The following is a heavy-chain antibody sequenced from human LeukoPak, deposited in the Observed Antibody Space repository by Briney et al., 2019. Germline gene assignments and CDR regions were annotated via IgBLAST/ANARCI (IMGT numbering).Heavy chain of an antibody. Sequence: SETLSLNCTVSGGSISSHYWSWIRQPPGKGLEWIGYIYYSGSTNYNPSLKSRVTISVDTSKNQFSLKLSSVTAADTAVYYCARVPGLGATGPFDYWGQGTLVTVSS. J-gene: IGHJ4*02. CDR2: IYYSGST. V-gene: IGHV4-59*11. CDR1: GGSISSHY. CDR3: ARVPGLGATGPFDY. D-gene: IGHD1-14*01.